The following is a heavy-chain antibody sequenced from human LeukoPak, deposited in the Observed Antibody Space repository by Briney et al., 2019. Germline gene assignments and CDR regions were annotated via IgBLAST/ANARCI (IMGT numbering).Heavy chain of an antibody. D-gene: IGHD3-10*01. V-gene: IGHV3-23*01. CDR2: ITSSGDNT. CDR1: GFTFNNYA. J-gene: IGHJ6*04. Sequence: GGSLRLSCAASGFTFNNYAMNWVRQAPGKGLEWVSSITSSGDNTHYADSVRGRFTISRDNSRNTLSLQMTSLRAEDTAVYYCAKGVLSGMRYYYGMDVWGKGTTVTVSS. CDR3: AKGVLSGMRYYYGMDV.